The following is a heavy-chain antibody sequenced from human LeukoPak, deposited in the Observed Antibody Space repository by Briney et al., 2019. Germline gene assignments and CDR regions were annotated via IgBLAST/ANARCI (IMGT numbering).Heavy chain of an antibody. D-gene: IGHD6-13*01. CDR2: ISWNSGSI. V-gene: IGHV3-9*01. Sequence: PGGSLRLSCAASGFTFDDYAMHWVRQAPGKGLEWVSGISWNSGSIGYADSVKGRFTISRDNAKNSLYLQMNSLRAEDTALYYCAKGGYSSSWPFDYWGQGTLVTVSS. J-gene: IGHJ4*02. CDR1: GFTFDDYA. CDR3: AKGGYSSSWPFDY.